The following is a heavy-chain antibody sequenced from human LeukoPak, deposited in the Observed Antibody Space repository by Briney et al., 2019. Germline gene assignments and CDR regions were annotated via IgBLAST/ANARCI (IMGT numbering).Heavy chain of an antibody. V-gene: IGHV4-38-2*02. CDR1: SYAISSGYF. CDR3: ARGYSSSWYFNWFDP. D-gene: IGHD6-13*01. J-gene: IGHJ5*02. Sequence: SETLSLTCSVSSYAISSGYFWGWIRQPPGKGLEWIGTIYHSGSTYYNPSLKSRVTISVDTSKNQFSLKLSSVTAADTAVYYCARGYSSSWYFNWFDPWGQGTLVTVSS. CDR2: IYHSGST.